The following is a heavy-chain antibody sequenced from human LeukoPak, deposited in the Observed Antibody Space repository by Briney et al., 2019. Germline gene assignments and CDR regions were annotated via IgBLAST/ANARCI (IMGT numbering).Heavy chain of an antibody. J-gene: IGHJ5*02. CDR1: GFSFSNHG. CDR2: IWDDGNNK. V-gene: IGHV3-33*01. CDR3: ARDSYQDYYGRFDP. D-gene: IGHD3-10*01. Sequence: GGSLRLSCAASGFSFSNHGMHWVRQAPGKRLEWVAAIWDDGNNKRYANSVNGRFTISRDNSENTLYLQMNGLTAEDTAMYYCARDSYQDYYGRFDPWGQGTLVVVSS.